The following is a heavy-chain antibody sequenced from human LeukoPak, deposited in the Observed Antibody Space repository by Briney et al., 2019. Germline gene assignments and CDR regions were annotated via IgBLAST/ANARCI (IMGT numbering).Heavy chain of an antibody. V-gene: IGHV1-69*05. J-gene: IGHJ1*01. D-gene: IGHD3-22*01. CDR1: GGTFSSYA. CDR3: ARGLDPYYYDSSGYYYGAEYFQH. CDR2: IIPIFGTA. Sequence: ASVKVSCKASGGTFSSYAISWVRQAPGQGLEWMGGIIPIFGTANYAQKFQGRVTITTDESTSTAYMELSSLRSEDTAVYYCARGLDPYYYDSSGYYYGAEYFQHWGQGTLVTVSS.